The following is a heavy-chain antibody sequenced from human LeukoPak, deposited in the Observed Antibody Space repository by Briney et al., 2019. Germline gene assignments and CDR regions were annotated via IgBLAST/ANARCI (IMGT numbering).Heavy chain of an antibody. D-gene: IGHD4-17*01. V-gene: IGHV3-53*01. J-gene: IGHJ4*02. Sequence: HAGGSLRLSCAASGFTVSNNYMSWVRQAPGKGLEWVSLIYGGGTTYYADSVKGRFTISSDSSKNTLYLQMNSLRAEDTAVYYCARAPNYGDYGGQWGRGTLVTVSS. CDR3: ARAPNYGDYGGQ. CDR1: GFTVSNNY. CDR2: IYGGGTT.